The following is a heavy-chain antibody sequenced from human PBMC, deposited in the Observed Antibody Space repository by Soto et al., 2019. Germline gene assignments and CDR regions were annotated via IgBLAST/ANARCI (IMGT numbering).Heavy chain of an antibody. CDR3: ARIGVFIAARPFAY. J-gene: IGHJ4*02. Sequence: PSETLSLTCAVYGGSFSGYYWSWIRQPPGKGLEWIGEINHSGSTSYNPSLKSRVTISVDTSKNQFSLKLSSVTAADTAVYYCARIGVFIAARPFAYWGQGTLVTVSS. D-gene: IGHD6-6*01. V-gene: IGHV4-34*01. CDR2: INHSGST. CDR1: GGSFSGYY.